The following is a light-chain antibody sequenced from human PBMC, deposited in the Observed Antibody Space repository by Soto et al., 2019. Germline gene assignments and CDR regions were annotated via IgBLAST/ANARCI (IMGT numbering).Light chain of an antibody. J-gene: IGKJ1*01. CDR1: QSVSSNY. V-gene: IGKV3-20*01. Sequence: EIVLTQSPGTLSLSPGERATLSCRASQSVSSNYLAWYQQNRGQAPRLLIYGASSRATGIPTTFSGSGSGTDFTLTISRLEPEDFAVYYCQQYDTSPRTFGQGTKVEI. CDR3: QQYDTSPRT. CDR2: GAS.